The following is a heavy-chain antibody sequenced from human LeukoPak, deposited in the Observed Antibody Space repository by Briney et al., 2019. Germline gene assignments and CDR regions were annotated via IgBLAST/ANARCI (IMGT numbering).Heavy chain of an antibody. D-gene: IGHD6-19*01. J-gene: IGHJ4*02. CDR2: ISCRGDST. CDR1: GYPLRSYA. Sequence: GGSLRLSCSASGYPLRSYAMHWVRQATGKGLEYVSAISCRGDSTYYADSVKGRFTISRDNSKNTLYLQRSTLRAEDTAVYYCVKDSSGPFSNFASGGQGTLATVS. CDR3: VKDSSGPFSNFAS. V-gene: IGHV3-64D*06.